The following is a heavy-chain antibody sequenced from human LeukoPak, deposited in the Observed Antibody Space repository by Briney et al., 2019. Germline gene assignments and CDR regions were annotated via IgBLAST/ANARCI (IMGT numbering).Heavy chain of an antibody. CDR3: AKGSTSNCYSGLDC. V-gene: IGHV3-23*01. CDR1: GFIFSNYA. D-gene: IGHD2-21*02. J-gene: IGHJ4*02. CDR2: ISGSGDTT. Sequence: PGGSLRLSCAASGFIFSNYAMSWVRQTPGKGLEWVSSISGSGDTTYYPGSVRGRFTISRDNSQKTLYLQMNSLRAEDTAVYYCAKGSTSNCYSGLDCWGQGTLVTVSS.